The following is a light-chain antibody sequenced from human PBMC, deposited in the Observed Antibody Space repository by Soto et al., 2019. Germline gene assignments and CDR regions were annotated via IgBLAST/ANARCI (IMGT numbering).Light chain of an antibody. Sequence: EIVLTQSPATLSLSPGERATLSCRASQSVSSYLDWYQQKPGQAPRLLIYDASNRATGIPARFIGSGSGTDFTLTISSLEPEDFAVYYCQQRSTWPITFGQGTRLEIK. J-gene: IGKJ5*01. V-gene: IGKV3-11*01. CDR1: QSVSSY. CDR2: DAS. CDR3: QQRSTWPIT.